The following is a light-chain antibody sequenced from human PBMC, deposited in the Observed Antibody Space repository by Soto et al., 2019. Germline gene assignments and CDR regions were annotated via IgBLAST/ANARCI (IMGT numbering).Light chain of an antibody. V-gene: IGKV3-15*01. CDR2: GAS. CDR3: QQYDNWPPLP. Sequence: EIVMTQSPATLSVSPGERATLSCRASQSVSRNLAWYQQKPGQAPRLLIYGASTRATDIPARFSGSGSGTEFTLTISSLQSEDFAVYYCQQYDNWPPLPFGPGTKVDIK. J-gene: IGKJ3*01. CDR1: QSVSRN.